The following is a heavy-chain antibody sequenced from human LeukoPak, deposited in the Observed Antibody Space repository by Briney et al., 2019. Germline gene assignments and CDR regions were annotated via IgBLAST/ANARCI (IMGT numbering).Heavy chain of an antibody. J-gene: IGHJ4*02. V-gene: IGHV4-59*01. CDR2: IYYSGST. Sequence: PPETLSLTCTVSGGSISSYYWSWIRQPPGKGLEWIGYIYYSGSTNYNPSLKSRVTISVDTSKNQFSLKLSSVTAADTAVYYCASVDYVWGSFYWDQGTLVTVSS. CDR3: ASVDYVWGSFY. D-gene: IGHD3-16*01. CDR1: GGSISSYY.